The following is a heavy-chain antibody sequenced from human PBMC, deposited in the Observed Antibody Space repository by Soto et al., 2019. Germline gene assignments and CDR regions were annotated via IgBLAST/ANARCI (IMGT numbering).Heavy chain of an antibody. D-gene: IGHD6-13*01. CDR2: ISGRGGST. Sequence: EVQLLESGGGLVQPGGSLRLSCAASGFTFSSYAMSWVRQAPGKGLEWVSAISGRGGSTYYADSVKGRFTISRDNSKNTLYLQMNSLRAEDTAVYYCASKGVNIAAAAYFDYWGQGTLVTVSS. CDR3: ASKGVNIAAAAYFDY. CDR1: GFTFSSYA. V-gene: IGHV3-23*01. J-gene: IGHJ4*02.